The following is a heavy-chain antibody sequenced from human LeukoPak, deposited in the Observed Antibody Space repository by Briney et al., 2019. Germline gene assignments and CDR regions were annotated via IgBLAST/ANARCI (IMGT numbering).Heavy chain of an antibody. CDR2: ISGSGGST. Sequence: GGSLRLSCVASGFTFSTYSMNWVRQAPGKGLEWVSTISGSGGSTYYADSVKGRFTISRDNSKNTLYLQMNSLRAEDTAVYYCAKMVHTEQWLVPFDYWGQGTLVTVSS. D-gene: IGHD6-19*01. CDR3: AKMVHTEQWLVPFDY. J-gene: IGHJ4*02. V-gene: IGHV3-23*01. CDR1: GFTFSTYS.